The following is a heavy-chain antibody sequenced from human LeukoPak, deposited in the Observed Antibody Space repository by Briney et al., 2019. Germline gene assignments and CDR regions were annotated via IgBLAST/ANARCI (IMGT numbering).Heavy chain of an antibody. Sequence: PGGSLRFSCAASGFTFSSYAMSWVRQAPGKGLEWVSAISGSGGSTYYADSVKGRFTISRDNAENSLYLQMNSLRAEDTAVYYCARSRGAGPGAYFDYWGQGTLVAVTS. V-gene: IGHV3-23*01. CDR2: ISGSGGST. CDR1: GFTFSSYA. J-gene: IGHJ4*02. CDR3: ARSRGAGPGAYFDY. D-gene: IGHD6-19*01.